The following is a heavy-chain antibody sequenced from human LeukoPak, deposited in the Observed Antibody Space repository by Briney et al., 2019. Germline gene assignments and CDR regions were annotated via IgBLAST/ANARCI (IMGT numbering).Heavy chain of an antibody. D-gene: IGHD3-16*01. J-gene: IGHJ4*02. CDR1: GFTFSNFW. CDR3: AKVSRDLGPSDY. V-gene: IGHV3-23*01. CDR2: VTGSGDNT. Sequence: GGSLRLSCVASGFTFSNFWMNWVRQAPGKGLEWVSGVTGSGDNTYYAGSVKGRFTISRDTSKNTVYLQMDSLRAEDTAIYYCAKVSRDLGPSDYGGRETLVTVS.